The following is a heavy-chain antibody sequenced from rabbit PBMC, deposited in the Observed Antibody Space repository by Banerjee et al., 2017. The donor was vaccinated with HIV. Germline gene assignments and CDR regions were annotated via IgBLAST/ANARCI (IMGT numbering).Heavy chain of an antibody. CDR2: IYTGSSGT. CDR1: GIDFSSYYD. D-gene: IGHD4-1*01. CDR3: ARASYSSGWGHNL. V-gene: IGHV1S40*01. J-gene: IGHJ4*01. Sequence: QSLEESGGGLVQPGASLTLTCKASGIDFSSYYDVCWVRQAPGKGLEWIACIYTGSSGTWYASWAKGRFTISKTSSTTVTLQMTSLTAADTATYFCARASYSSGWGHNLWGPGSLVTVS.